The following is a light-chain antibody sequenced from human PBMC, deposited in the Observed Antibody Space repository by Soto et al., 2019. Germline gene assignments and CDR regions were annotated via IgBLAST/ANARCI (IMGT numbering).Light chain of an antibody. Sequence: DIVMTHSPGTLSVSPGERATLSCSASQSVGTNLAWYQQRPGQAPRLLVYGASTRASGIPPRFSGSGSGTDFTLTISSLQSEDFAVYYCQQLNYWPRITFGQGTRLEIK. J-gene: IGKJ5*01. CDR2: GAS. CDR1: QSVGTN. V-gene: IGKV3-15*01. CDR3: QQLNYWPRIT.